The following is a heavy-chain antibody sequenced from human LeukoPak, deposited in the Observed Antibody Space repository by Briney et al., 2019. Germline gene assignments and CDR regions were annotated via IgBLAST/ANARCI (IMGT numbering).Heavy chain of an antibody. V-gene: IGHV4-34*01. D-gene: IGHD5-18*01. CDR3: AREGNSYGPDGRYYYYGMDV. Sequence: PSETLSLTCAVYGGSFSGYYWSWIRQPPGKGLEWIGEINHSGSTNYNPSLKSRVTISVDTSKNQFSLKLSSVTAADTAVYYCAREGNSYGPDGRYYYYGMDVWGQGTTVTVSS. CDR2: INHSGST. J-gene: IGHJ6*02. CDR1: GGSFSGYY.